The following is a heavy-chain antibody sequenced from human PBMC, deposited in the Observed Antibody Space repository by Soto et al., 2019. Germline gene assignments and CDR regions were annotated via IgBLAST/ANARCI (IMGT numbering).Heavy chain of an antibody. CDR1: GYTFTSYA. V-gene: IGHV1-3*01. CDR3: ARALGYCTNGVCYTDYWYFDL. CDR2: INAGNGNT. J-gene: IGHJ2*01. D-gene: IGHD2-8*01. Sequence: GASVKVSCKASGYTFTSYAMHWVRQAPGQRLEWMGWINAGNGNTKYSQKFQGRVTITRDTSASTAYMELSSLRSEDTAVYYCARALGYCTNGVCYTDYWYFDLGGRGTLVPVSS.